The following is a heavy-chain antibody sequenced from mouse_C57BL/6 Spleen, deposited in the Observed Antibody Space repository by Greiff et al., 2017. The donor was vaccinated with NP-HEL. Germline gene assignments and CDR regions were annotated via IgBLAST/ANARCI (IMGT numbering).Heavy chain of an antibody. D-gene: IGHD2-3*01. CDR3: AISVTTYYFDY. CDR1: GYTFTSYW. V-gene: IGHV1-74*01. J-gene: IGHJ2*01. Sequence: QVQLQQPGAELVKPGASVKVSCKASGYTFTSYWMHWVKQRPGQGLEWIGRIHPSDSDTNYNQKFKGKATLTVDKSSSTAYMQLSSLTSEDSAVYYCAISVTTYYFDYWGQGTTLTVSS. CDR2: IHPSDSDT.